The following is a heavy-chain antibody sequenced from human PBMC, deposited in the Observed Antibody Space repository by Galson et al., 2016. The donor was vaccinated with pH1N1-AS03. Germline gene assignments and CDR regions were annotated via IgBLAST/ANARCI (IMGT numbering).Heavy chain of an antibody. CDR1: GFTFSSYW. V-gene: IGHV3-74*01. J-gene: IGHJ4*02. CDR2: IDSDGSNT. D-gene: IGHD2/OR15-2a*01. Sequence: SLRLSCAASGFTFSSYWMHWVRHLPGKGLVWVSGIDSDGSNTYYADSVRGRFTISRDNAKNTLYLQMNSLRAEDTALYYCADPFGLPWGQGTLFTVSS. CDR3: ADPFGLP.